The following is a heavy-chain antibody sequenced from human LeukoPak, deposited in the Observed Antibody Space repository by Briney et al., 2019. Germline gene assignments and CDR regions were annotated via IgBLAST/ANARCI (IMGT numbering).Heavy chain of an antibody. CDR3: ARDVEPTTVTATAVDY. V-gene: IGHV3-21*01. CDR1: GFTFSSYE. CDR2: ISSGSTFL. J-gene: IGHJ4*02. D-gene: IGHD4-17*01. Sequence: GGSLRLSCAASGFTFSSYEMNWVRQAPGKGLEWVSSISSGSTFLYYADSVKGRFTVSRDNARNSLYLQMNSLRAEDTAVYYCARDVEPTTVTATAVDYWGQGTLVTVSS.